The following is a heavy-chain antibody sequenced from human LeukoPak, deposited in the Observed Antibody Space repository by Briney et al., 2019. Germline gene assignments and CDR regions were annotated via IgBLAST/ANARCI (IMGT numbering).Heavy chain of an antibody. CDR1: GFTFSSYA. Sequence: GGSLRLSCSGSGFTFSSYAMHWVRQAHGQGLEYVSAISSNGGSTYYADSVKGRVTISRDNSKNTLYLQMSSLRAEDTAVYYCVKGLDIVATITRTIDYWGQGTLVTVSS. V-gene: IGHV3-64D*06. CDR2: ISSNGGST. J-gene: IGHJ4*02. D-gene: IGHD5-12*01. CDR3: VKGLDIVATITRTIDY.